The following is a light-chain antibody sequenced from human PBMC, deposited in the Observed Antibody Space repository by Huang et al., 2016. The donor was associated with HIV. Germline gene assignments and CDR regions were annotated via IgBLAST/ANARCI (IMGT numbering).Light chain of an antibody. Sequence: DIVMTQSPLSLPVTPGEPASISCRSNQSLLHRNGYNHLDWYLQKPGQSPQLLIYLGASRASGVRDRFSGGGSGTSCTLKISRVEAEDVGVYYCMQTQQTPITFGQGTRLEIK. CDR1: QSLLHRNGYNH. J-gene: IGKJ5*01. CDR2: LGA. V-gene: IGKV2-28*01. CDR3: MQTQQTPIT.